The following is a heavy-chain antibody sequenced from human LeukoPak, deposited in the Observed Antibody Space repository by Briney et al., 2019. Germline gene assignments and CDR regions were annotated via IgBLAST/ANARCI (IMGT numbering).Heavy chain of an antibody. Sequence: PSETLSLTCTVSGGSISNFHWSWIRQPAGKGLEWIGRVHNSGSINYNPSLRGRVTVSVDTSKNQFSLQVNSVTAADTAVYYCASLEGAKDVDVWGIGTAVTVSS. CDR3: ASLEGAKDVDV. CDR1: GGSISNFH. J-gene: IGHJ6*04. V-gene: IGHV4-4*07. D-gene: IGHD1-26*01. CDR2: VHNSGSI.